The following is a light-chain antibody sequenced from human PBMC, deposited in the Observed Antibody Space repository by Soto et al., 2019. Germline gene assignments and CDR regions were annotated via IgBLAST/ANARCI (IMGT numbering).Light chain of an antibody. Sequence: LTQSPGTLSLSLGESATLSCRAIQTVSITYLTWYQQKPGQAPRLLIFGASKRATGIPDRFSGSGSGRDFTLTISGLESEDFAVYYCQQYGSSPPISFGQGTRLEIK. V-gene: IGKV3-20*01. CDR2: GAS. CDR1: QTVSITY. J-gene: IGKJ5*01. CDR3: QQYGSSPPIS.